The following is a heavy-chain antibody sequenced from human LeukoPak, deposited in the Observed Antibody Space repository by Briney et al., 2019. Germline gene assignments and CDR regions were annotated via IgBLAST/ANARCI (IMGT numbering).Heavy chain of an antibody. J-gene: IGHJ4*02. CDR1: GFTFSTYP. Sequence: GGSLRLSCAASGFTFSTYPMNWARQAPGKRLEWVSSISSGSGYIYYADSVKGRFTISRDNAKNSLYLQMNSLRAEDTAVYYCARGYGDYGKYYFDSWGQGTLVTVSS. D-gene: IGHD4-17*01. V-gene: IGHV3-21*01. CDR2: ISSGSGYI. CDR3: ARGYGDYGKYYFDS.